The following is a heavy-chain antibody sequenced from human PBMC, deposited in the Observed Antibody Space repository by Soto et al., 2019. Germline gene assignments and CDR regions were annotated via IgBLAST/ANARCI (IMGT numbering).Heavy chain of an antibody. CDR1: GGTFSSLG. J-gene: IGHJ4*02. D-gene: IGHD5-12*01. CDR2: IIPISGRT. V-gene: IGHV1-69*01. CDR3: ATRGTQGRWLEFADY. Sequence: QVQLVQSGAELKRPGSSVKVSCEASGGTFSSLGFTWVRQAPGQGLEWMGGIIPISGRTTFAPKFLGRVTITADESTSTTYMELTALTSDYTAIYYCATRGTQGRWLEFADYWGQGTLVTVSS.